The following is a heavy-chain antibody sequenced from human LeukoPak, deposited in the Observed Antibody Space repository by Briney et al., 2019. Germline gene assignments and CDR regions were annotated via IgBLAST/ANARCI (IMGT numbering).Heavy chain of an antibody. D-gene: IGHD3-3*01. Sequence: GGSPRLSCAASGFTFSSYAMSWVRQAPGQGLEWVSAISGSGGSTYYADSVKGRFTISRDNSKNTLYLQMNSLRAEDTAVYYCAKNFGGIRFLEWPADYWGQGTQVTVSS. J-gene: IGHJ4*02. CDR2: ISGSGGST. CDR3: AKNFGGIRFLEWPADY. V-gene: IGHV3-23*01. CDR1: GFTFSSYA.